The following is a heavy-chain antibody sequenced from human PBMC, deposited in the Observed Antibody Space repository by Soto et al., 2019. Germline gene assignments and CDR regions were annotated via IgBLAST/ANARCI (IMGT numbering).Heavy chain of an antibody. CDR2: ISAYNGNT. CDR3: ASSYSSSWLDAFDI. CDR1: GYTFTSYG. Sequence: QVQLVQSGAEVKKPGASVKVSCKASGYTFTSYGISWVRQAPGQGLEWMGRISAYNGNTNYAQKLQGRVTMTTDTSTSTGYMELRSLRSDDTAVYYCASSYSSSWLDAFDIWGQGTMVTVSS. J-gene: IGHJ3*02. V-gene: IGHV1-18*01. D-gene: IGHD6-13*01.